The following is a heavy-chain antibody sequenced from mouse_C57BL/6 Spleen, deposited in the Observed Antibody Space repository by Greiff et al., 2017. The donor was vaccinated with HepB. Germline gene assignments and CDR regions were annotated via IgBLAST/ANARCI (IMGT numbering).Heavy chain of an antibody. Sequence: VQLQESGAELARPGASVKLSCKASGYTFTSYGISWVKQRTGQGLEWIGEIYPRSGNTYYNEKFKGKATLTADKSSSTAYMELRSLTSEDSAVYFCARGGDYYAMDYWGQGTSVTVSS. CDR1: GYTFTSYG. V-gene: IGHV1-81*01. J-gene: IGHJ4*01. CDR2: IYPRSGNT. CDR3: ARGGDYYAMDY.